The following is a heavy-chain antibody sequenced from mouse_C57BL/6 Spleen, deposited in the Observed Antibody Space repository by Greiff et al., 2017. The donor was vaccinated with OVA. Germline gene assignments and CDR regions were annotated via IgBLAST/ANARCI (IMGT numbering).Heavy chain of an antibody. V-gene: IGHV1-69*01. D-gene: IGHD2-3*01. CDR1: GYTFTSYW. Sequence: VQLHQPGAELVMPGASVKLSCKASGYTFTSYWMHWVKQRPGQGLEWIGEIDPSDSYTNYNQKFKGKSTLTVDKSSSTAYMQLSSLTSEDSAVYYCARIYDGYLAWFAYWGQGTLVTVSA. J-gene: IGHJ3*01. CDR3: ARIYDGYLAWFAY. CDR2: IDPSDSYT.